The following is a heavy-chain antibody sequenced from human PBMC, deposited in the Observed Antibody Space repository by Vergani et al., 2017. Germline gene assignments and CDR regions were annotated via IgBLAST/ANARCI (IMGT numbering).Heavy chain of an antibody. V-gene: IGHV3-23*01. CDR1: GFTFSSHP. CDR3: GRGSDNYN. Sequence: EVQLLQSEGAVVQPGGSLRLSCGASGFTFSSHPMSWVRQGHGQGLEWVSSIKNTGDSTHYAASVKGRFTISRDNSKNNLYLQMNSLRVEDTAVYYCGRGSDNYNRGQGTLVTVSS. D-gene: IGHD5-24*01. J-gene: IGHJ4*02. CDR2: IKNTGDST.